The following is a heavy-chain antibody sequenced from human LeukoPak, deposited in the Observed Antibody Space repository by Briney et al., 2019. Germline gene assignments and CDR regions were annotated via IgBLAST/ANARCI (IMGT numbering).Heavy chain of an antibody. CDR3: ARRVPDYGVETFDY. CDR2: IYPGDSDT. V-gene: IGHV5-51*01. Sequence: GESLKLSCKGSGYSFTNYWIAWVRQMPGKDLEWMGIIYPGDSDTTYSPSFQGQVTISVDKSISTAYLQWSSLKASDTAMYYCARRVPDYGVETFDYWGHGPLVTVSS. J-gene: IGHJ4*01. D-gene: IGHD4-17*01. CDR1: GYSFTNYW.